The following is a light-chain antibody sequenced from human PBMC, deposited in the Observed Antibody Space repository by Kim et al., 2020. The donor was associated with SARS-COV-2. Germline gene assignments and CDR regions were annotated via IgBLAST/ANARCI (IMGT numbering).Light chain of an antibody. J-gene: IGLJ1*01. CDR1: SSNLGAGYD. CDR3: QSYDISLSRYV. V-gene: IGLV1-40*01. CDR2: ANS. Sequence: QSVLTQPPSVSGAPGQRVTISCTGSSSNLGAGYDVNWYQQIPGTVPKLLIYANSNRPSGVPGRFSGSKTGSSASLAITGLQAEDETDYYCQSYDISLSRYVFGTGTELSVL.